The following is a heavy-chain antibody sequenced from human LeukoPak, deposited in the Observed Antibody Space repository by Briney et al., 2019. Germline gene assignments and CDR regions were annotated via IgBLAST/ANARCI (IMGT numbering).Heavy chain of an antibody. V-gene: IGHV1-2*02. J-gene: IGHJ5*02. CDR1: GYTFTGYY. Sequence: ASVKVSCKASGYTFTGYYMHWVRQAPGQGLEWMGWINPNSGGTNYAQKFQGRVTMTRDTSISTAYMELSRLRSDDTAVYYCARDWGGSSWYSSPRSDWFDPWGQGTLVTVSS. CDR2: INPNSGGT. D-gene: IGHD6-13*01. CDR3: ARDWGGSSWYSSPRSDWFDP.